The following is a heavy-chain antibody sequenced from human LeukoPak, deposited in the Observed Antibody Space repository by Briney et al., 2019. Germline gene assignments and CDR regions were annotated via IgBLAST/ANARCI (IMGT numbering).Heavy chain of an antibody. D-gene: IGHD3-22*01. J-gene: IGHJ4*02. Sequence: GASVKVSCEASGGTFSSYAISWVRQAPGQGLEWMGRIIPILGIANYAQKFQGRVTITADKSTSTAYMELSSLRSEDTAVYYCARGAYYDSSGYYYYFDYWGQGTLVTVSS. CDR1: GGTFSSYA. CDR3: ARGAYYDSSGYYYYFDY. CDR2: IIPILGIA. V-gene: IGHV1-69*04.